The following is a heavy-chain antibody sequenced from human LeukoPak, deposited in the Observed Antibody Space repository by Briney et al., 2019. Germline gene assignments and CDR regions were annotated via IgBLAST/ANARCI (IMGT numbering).Heavy chain of an antibody. D-gene: IGHD4-17*01. Sequence: SETLSLTCTASGGSISSGGFYWSWIRQHPGKGLEWIGYMYYSGSTYYNPSLKSRFTISVGTSKNQFSLKLSSVTAADTAVYYCARDQYGDPAEPAYWGQGTLVTVSS. CDR3: ARDQYGDPAEPAY. CDR1: GGSISSGGFY. J-gene: IGHJ4*02. V-gene: IGHV4-31*03. CDR2: MYYSGST.